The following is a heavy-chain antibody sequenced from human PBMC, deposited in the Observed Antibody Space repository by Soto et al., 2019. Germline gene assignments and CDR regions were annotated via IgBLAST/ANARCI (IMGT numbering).Heavy chain of an antibody. V-gene: IGHV4-38-2*01. Sequence: PSETLSLTCAVSGYSISSDHYWGWIRQPPGKGLEWIGSVHHSGSSYNNPSLKGRLTISVDTSDNQFSLKLSSVTAADTDVYYCAVVINESTGSYFDFCGQGTLVTVSA. CDR1: GYSISSDHY. D-gene: IGHD3-22*01. CDR2: VHHSGSS. J-gene: IGHJ4*02. CDR3: AVVINESTGSYFDF.